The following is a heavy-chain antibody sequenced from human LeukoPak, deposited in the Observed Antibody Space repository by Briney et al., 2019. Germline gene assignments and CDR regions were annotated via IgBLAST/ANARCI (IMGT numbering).Heavy chain of an antibody. Sequence: PSETLSLTCAVSGGSISSGGYSWSWIRQPPGKGLEWVGYIYHSGSTYYNPSLRSRVTISVDRSKNQFSLKLSSVTAADTAVYYCARRSSLDGNWFAPWGQGTLVTVSS. CDR1: GGSISSGGYS. J-gene: IGHJ5*02. D-gene: IGHD5-24*01. V-gene: IGHV4-30-2*01. CDR2: IYHSGST. CDR3: ARRSSLDGNWFAP.